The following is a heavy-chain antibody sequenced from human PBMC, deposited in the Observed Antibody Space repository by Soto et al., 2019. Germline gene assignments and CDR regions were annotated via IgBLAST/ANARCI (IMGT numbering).Heavy chain of an antibody. Sequence: KVSCKASGYSFTSYWISWVRQMPGKGLEWMGRIDPSDSYTNYSPSFQGHVTISADKSISTAYLQWSSLKASDTAMYYCARDLNFGSYPGYWGQGTLVTVSS. CDR1: GYSFTSYW. CDR3: ARDLNFGSYPGY. V-gene: IGHV5-10-1*01. CDR2: IDPSDSYT. J-gene: IGHJ4*02. D-gene: IGHD1-26*01.